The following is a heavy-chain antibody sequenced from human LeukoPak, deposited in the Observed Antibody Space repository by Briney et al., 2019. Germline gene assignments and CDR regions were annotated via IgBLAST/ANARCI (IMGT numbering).Heavy chain of an antibody. CDR3: AKDQRCESPHYLDS. CDR1: GFTFSSSA. J-gene: IGHJ4*02. Sequence: GGSLRLSCAASGFTFSSSAMSWVRQVPGKGLEWVSGISASGGSTSYADSVRGRFTISRDNSKNTLYVQMNSLRDEDTAVYYCAKDQRCESPHYLDSWGQGTLVTVSS. V-gene: IGHV3-23*01. D-gene: IGHD4/OR15-4a*01. CDR2: ISASGGST.